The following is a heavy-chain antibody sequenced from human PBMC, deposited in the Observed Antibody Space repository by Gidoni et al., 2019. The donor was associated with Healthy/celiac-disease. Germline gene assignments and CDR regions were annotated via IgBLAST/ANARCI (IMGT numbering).Heavy chain of an antibody. D-gene: IGHD6-13*01. CDR2: IAHSGST. Sequence: VQLQESGPGLVPPSGTLSLTCAVSGGSISSRNWWSWVRQPPGKGLEWIGEIAHSGSTNDNPSLKSRVTISVDKAKNQFSRKLSAVTAADTAVDDWARGLRQIDSSGYRWFDPWGQGTLVTVSS. V-gene: IGHV4-4*02. J-gene: IGHJ5*02. CDR1: GGSISSRNW. CDR3: ARGLRQIDSSGYRWFDP.